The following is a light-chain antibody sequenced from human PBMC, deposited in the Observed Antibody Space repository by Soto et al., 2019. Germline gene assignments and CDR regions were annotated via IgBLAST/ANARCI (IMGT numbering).Light chain of an antibody. V-gene: IGKV3-11*01. CDR2: DAS. CDR3: QQRSNWPWT. Sequence: EIVLTQSPATLSLSPGERATLSCRASQSVSSSLAWYQQKPGQAPRLLIYDASNRATGIPARFSGSGSGPDFTLTISSLEPEDFAVYYCQQRSNWPWTFGQGTKVEIK. J-gene: IGKJ1*01. CDR1: QSVSSS.